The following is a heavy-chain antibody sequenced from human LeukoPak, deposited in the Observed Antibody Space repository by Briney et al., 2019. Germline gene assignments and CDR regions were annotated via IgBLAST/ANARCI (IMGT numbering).Heavy chain of an antibody. CDR1: GGTFSSYA. Sequence: SVKVSRKASGGTFSSYAISWVRQAPGQGLEWMGGIIPIFGTANYAQKFQGRVTITTDESTSTAYMELSSLRSEDTAVYYCAAGTRAYYYYYMDVWGKGTTVTVSS. V-gene: IGHV1-69*05. CDR2: IIPIFGTA. CDR3: AAGTRAYYYYYMDV. J-gene: IGHJ6*03.